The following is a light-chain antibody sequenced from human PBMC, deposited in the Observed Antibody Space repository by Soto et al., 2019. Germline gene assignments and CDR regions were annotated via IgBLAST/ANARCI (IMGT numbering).Light chain of an antibody. Sequence: MTQSPSSLSASVGDRVTITCRASQGVSNNLAWYQQKPGQAPRLLIFGASARATGIPATFSGSGSGTNFTLTISGLQSEDFALYYCQQYNNWPLTFGGGTKVDIK. CDR2: GAS. V-gene: IGKV3-15*01. CDR1: QGVSNN. CDR3: QQYNNWPLT. J-gene: IGKJ4*01.